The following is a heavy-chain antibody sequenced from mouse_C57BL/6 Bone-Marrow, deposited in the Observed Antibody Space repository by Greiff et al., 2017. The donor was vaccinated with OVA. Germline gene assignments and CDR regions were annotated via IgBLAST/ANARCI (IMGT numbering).Heavy chain of an antibody. CDR1: GYSFTGYF. Sequence: EVQLQQSGPELVKPGDSVKISCKASGYSFTGYFMNWVMQSHGKSLEWIGRINPYNGDTFYNQKFKGKATLTVDKSSSTAHMELRSLTSEDSAVYYCARVYGSRRTYYFDYWGQGTTLTVSS. CDR3: ARVYGSRRTYYFDY. D-gene: IGHD1-1*01. J-gene: IGHJ2*01. V-gene: IGHV1-20*01. CDR2: INPYNGDT.